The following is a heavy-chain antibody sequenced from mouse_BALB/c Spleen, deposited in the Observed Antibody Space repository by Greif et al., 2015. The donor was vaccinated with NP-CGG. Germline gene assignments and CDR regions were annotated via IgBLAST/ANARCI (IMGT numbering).Heavy chain of an antibody. CDR1: GYSFTSYW. CDR2: IHPSDSET. D-gene: IGHD1-1*01. CDR3: AGGTVVATFWYFDV. V-gene: IGHV1S82*01. Sequence: QVQLQQSGAELVRPGASVKLSCRASGYSFTSYWMNWVKQRPGQGLEWIGMIHPSDSETRLNQKFKDKATLTVDKSSSTAYMQLSSPTSEYSAVYYCAGGTVVATFWYFDVWGAGTTVPVSS. J-gene: IGHJ1*01.